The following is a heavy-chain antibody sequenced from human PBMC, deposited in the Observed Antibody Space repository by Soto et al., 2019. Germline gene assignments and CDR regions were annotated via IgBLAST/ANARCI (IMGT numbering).Heavy chain of an antibody. D-gene: IGHD2-21*02. CDR3: ARGLCGGDCYSMRWGDWFDP. CDR2: MNPNSGNT. Sequence: GASVKVSCKASGYTFTSYDINWVRQATGQGLEWMGWMNPNSGNTGYAQKFQGRVTMTRNTSISTAYMELSSLRSEDTAVYYCARGLCGGDCYSMRWGDWFDPWGQGTLVTVSS. J-gene: IGHJ5*02. CDR1: GYTFTSYD. V-gene: IGHV1-8*01.